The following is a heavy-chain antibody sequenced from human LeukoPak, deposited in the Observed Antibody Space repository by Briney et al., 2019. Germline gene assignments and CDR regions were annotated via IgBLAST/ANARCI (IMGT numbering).Heavy chain of an antibody. CDR2: IKSKTGGGTT. Sequence: GGSLRLSCAASGFTFSNAWMSWVRQAPGKGLEWVGRIKSKTGGGTTDYAAPVKGRFTISRDDSKNTLYLQMNSLKTEDTAVYYCTTVVVVWDYWGQGTLVTVSS. V-gene: IGHV3-15*01. CDR1: GFTFSNAW. D-gene: IGHD2-21*01. J-gene: IGHJ4*02. CDR3: TTVVVVWDY.